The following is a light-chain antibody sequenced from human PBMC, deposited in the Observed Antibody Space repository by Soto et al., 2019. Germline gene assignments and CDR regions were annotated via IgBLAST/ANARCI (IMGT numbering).Light chain of an antibody. Sequence: DIQMTQSPSSLSASVGDRVSITCRASQSISSWLAWYQQKPGKAPKLLIYKASSLESGVPSRFSGSGSGTEFTLTISSLQPDDFATYYCQQYNSYPYTFGQGTRLEIK. V-gene: IGKV1-5*03. CDR3: QQYNSYPYT. CDR1: QSISSW. CDR2: KAS. J-gene: IGKJ5*01.